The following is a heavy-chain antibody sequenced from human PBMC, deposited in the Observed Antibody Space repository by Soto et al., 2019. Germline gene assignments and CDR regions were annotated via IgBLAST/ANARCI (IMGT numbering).Heavy chain of an antibody. CDR3: AKDIGTVSGYGMDV. V-gene: IGHV3-30*18. D-gene: IGHD3-10*01. Sequence: QVQLVESGGGVVQPGRSLRLSCAASGFTFSSYGMHWVRQAPGKGLEWVAVISYDGSNKYYADSVKGRFTISRDNSKNTLYLQMNSLRAEDTAVYYWAKDIGTVSGYGMDVWGQGTTVTVSS. J-gene: IGHJ6*02. CDR1: GFTFSSYG. CDR2: ISYDGSNK.